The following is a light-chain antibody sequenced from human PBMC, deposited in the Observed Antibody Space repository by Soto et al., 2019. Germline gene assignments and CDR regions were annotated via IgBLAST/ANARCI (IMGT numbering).Light chain of an antibody. CDR3: LQDYNYPWT. Sequence: AIQMTQSPSSLSASIGDRITITCRARQGIRNDLGWYQQKPGKAPKLLIFAASSLQSGVPSRFSGSGSGTDFTLTISSLQPEDFATYYCLQDYNYPWTFGQGTKVEIK. CDR1: QGIRND. J-gene: IGKJ1*01. CDR2: AAS. V-gene: IGKV1-6*01.